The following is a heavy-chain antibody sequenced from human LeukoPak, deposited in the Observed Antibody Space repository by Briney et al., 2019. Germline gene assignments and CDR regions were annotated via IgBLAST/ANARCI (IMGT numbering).Heavy chain of an antibody. CDR2: IYYSGST. CDR1: GGSISSYY. D-gene: IGHD3-10*01. CDR3: ARFQFGPYYFDY. V-gene: IGHV4-59*08. Sequence: SETLSLTCIVSGGSISSYYWSWIRQPPGKGLEWIGHIYYSGSTNYNPSLKSRVTISVDTSKNQFSLKLSSVTAADTAVYYCARFQFGPYYFDYWGQGTLVTVTS. J-gene: IGHJ4*02.